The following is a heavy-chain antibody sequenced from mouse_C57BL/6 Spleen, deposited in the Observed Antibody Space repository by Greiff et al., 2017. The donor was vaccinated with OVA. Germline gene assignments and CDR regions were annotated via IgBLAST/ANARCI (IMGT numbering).Heavy chain of an antibody. CDR3: ARIPSHYHGSSYAMDY. CDR2: IWSGGST. CDR1: GFSLTSYG. D-gene: IGHD1-1*01. Sequence: QVQLKQSGPGLVQPSQSLSITCTVSGFSLTSYGVHWVRQSPGKGLEWLGVIWSGGSTDYNAAFISRLGISKDNSKSQVFFKMNSLQADDTAIYYCARIPSHYHGSSYAMDYWGQGTSVTVSS. J-gene: IGHJ4*01. V-gene: IGHV2-2*01.